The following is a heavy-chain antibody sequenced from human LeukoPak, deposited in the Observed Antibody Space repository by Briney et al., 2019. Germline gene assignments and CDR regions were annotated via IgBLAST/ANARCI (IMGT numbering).Heavy chain of an antibody. J-gene: IGHJ4*02. D-gene: IGHD2-15*01. CDR3: TRGRGYCSGGSCYGYY. CDR1: GFTFGDYA. CDR2: IRSKAYGGTT. Sequence: GGSLRLSCTASGFTFGDYAMSWVRRAPGKGLEWVGFIRSKAYGGTTEYAASVKGRFTISRDDSKSIAYLQMNSLKTEDTAVYYCTRGRGYCSGGSCYGYYWGQGTLVTVSS. V-gene: IGHV3-49*04.